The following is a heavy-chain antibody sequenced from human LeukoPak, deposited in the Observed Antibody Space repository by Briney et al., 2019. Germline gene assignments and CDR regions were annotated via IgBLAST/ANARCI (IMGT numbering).Heavy chain of an antibody. Sequence: SETLSLTCTVSGGSVSSGYYYWGWIRQPPGKGLEWIGSVYYSGKTYYNPSLKSRITISVDTSKNQFSLKLSSVTAADTAVYYCARVGRLYYFDYWSQGTLVTVSS. D-gene: IGHD5-12*01. CDR3: ARVGRLYYFDY. CDR2: VYYSGKT. J-gene: IGHJ4*02. V-gene: IGHV4-39*07. CDR1: GGSVSSGYYY.